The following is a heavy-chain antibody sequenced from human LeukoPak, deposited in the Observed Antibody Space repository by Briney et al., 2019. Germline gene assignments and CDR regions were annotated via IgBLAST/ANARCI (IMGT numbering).Heavy chain of an antibody. J-gene: IGHJ4*02. CDR2: ISGSGGST. CDR3: AKDTGYYGSGSPFDY. CDR1: GFTFSSYA. V-gene: IGHV3-23*01. D-gene: IGHD3-10*01. Sequence: PGGPLRLSCAASGFTFSSYAMSWVRQAPGKGLEWVSAISGSGGSTYYADSVKGRFTISRDNSKNTLYLQMNSLRAEDTAVYYCAKDTGYYGSGSPFDYWGQGTLVTVSS.